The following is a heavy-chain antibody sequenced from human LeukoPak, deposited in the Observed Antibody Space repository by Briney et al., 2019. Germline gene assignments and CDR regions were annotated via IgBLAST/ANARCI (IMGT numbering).Heavy chain of an antibody. Sequence: TSETLSLTCAVYGGSFSGYYWSWIRQPPGKGLEWIGEINHSGSTNYNPSLKSRVTISVDTSKNQFSLKLSSVTAADTAVYYCASGEGYLYYFGYWGQGTLVTVSS. D-gene: IGHD2-15*01. V-gene: IGHV4-34*01. CDR2: INHSGST. CDR3: ASGEGYLYYFGY. J-gene: IGHJ4*02. CDR1: GGSFSGYY.